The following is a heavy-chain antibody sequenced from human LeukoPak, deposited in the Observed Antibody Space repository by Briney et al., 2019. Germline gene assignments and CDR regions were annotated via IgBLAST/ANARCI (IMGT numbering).Heavy chain of an antibody. J-gene: IGHJ4*02. Sequence: ASVKVSCKASGGTFSSYAISWVRQAPGQGLEWMGRIIPILGIANYAQKFQGRVTITADKSTSTAYMELSSLRSEDTAVYYCAREGLYSSGWSNDYWGQGTLVTVSS. CDR1: GGTFSSYA. CDR3: AREGLYSSGWSNDY. V-gene: IGHV1-69*04. CDR2: IIPILGIA. D-gene: IGHD6-19*01.